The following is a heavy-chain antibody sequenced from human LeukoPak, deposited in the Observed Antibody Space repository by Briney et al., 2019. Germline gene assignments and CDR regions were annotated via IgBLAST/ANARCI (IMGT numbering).Heavy chain of an antibody. CDR2: XWXDGSNK. CDR3: ARSRYCSSTSCYRLGYFDY. J-gene: IGHJ4*02. CDR1: XXXXSSXG. D-gene: IGHD2-2*01. Sequence: TXXSLRLSCAASXXXXSSXGMHWVXQXPGKGXXWXAXXWXDGSNKYYADSVKGRFTISRDNSKNTLYLQMNSLRAEDTAVYYCARSRYCSSTSCYRLGYFDYWGQGTLVTVSS. V-gene: IGHV3-33*01.